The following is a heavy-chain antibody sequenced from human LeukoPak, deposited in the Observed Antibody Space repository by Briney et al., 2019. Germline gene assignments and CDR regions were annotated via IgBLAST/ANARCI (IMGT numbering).Heavy chain of an antibody. CDR2: IYTSGST. Sequence: SETLSLTCTVSGGSISSYYWSWIRQPAEKGLEWIGRIYTSGSTNYNPSLKSRVTMSVDTSKNQFSLKLSSVTAADTAVYYCARHPCSGGSCSFDCWGQGTLVTVSS. CDR1: GGSISSYY. CDR3: ARHPCSGGSCSFDC. D-gene: IGHD2-15*01. J-gene: IGHJ4*02. V-gene: IGHV4-4*07.